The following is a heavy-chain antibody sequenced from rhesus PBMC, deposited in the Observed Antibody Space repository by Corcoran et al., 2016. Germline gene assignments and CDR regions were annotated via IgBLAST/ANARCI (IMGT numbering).Heavy chain of an antibody. CDR2: IYGSGSST. Sequence: QLQLQESGPGLVKPSETLSVTCAVSGGSISSSYWSWIRQAPGKGLEWIGYIYGSGSSTNSNPALKSRVTLSVDTSKNQLSLKLSSVTAADTAVYYCARADWSQPRFDVWGPGVLVTVSS. CDR1: GGSISSSY. J-gene: IGHJ5-1*01. V-gene: IGHV4-169*01. CDR3: ARADWSQPRFDV. D-gene: IGHD3-3*01.